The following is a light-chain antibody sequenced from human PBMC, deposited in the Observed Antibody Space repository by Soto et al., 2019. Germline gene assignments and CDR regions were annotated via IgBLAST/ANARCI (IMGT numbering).Light chain of an antibody. CDR3: QQYGSSPRT. Sequence: ESVLTQSPGTLSLSPGERATLSFRASQSISNSYLAWYQQTPGQAPRLLIYGASSRATGIPDRFSGSGSVTAFTITISRLEPEDFAVYFCQQYGSSPRTFGQGTKVDIK. J-gene: IGKJ1*01. V-gene: IGKV3-20*01. CDR2: GAS. CDR1: QSISNSY.